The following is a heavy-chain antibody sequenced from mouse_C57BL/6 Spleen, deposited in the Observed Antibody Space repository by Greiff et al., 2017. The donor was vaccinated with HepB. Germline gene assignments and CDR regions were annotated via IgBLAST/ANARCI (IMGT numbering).Heavy chain of an antibody. J-gene: IGHJ4*01. CDR1: GYTFTGYW. CDR3: ARRWYYGSSPYYAMDY. CDR2: ILPGSGST. Sequence: VQLQQSGAELMKPGASVKLSCKATGYTFTGYWIEWVKQRPGHGLEWIGEILPGSGSTNYNEKFKGKATFTADTSSNTAYMQLSSLTTEDSAIYYCARRWYYGSSPYYAMDYWGQGTSVTVSS. D-gene: IGHD1-1*01. V-gene: IGHV1-9*01.